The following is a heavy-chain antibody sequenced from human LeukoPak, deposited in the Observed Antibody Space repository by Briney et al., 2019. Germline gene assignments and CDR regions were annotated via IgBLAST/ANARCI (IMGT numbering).Heavy chain of an antibody. CDR2: IYHSGST. Sequence: SETLSLTCTVSGYSISSGYYWGWIRQPPGKGLEWIGSIYHSGSTYYNPSLKSRVTISVDTSKNQFSLKLSSVTAADTAVYYCARGHATGYCSSTSCTDYYYMDVWGKGTTVTVSS. D-gene: IGHD2-2*01. CDR1: GYSISSGYY. CDR3: ARGHATGYCSSTSCTDYYYMDV. J-gene: IGHJ6*03. V-gene: IGHV4-38-2*02.